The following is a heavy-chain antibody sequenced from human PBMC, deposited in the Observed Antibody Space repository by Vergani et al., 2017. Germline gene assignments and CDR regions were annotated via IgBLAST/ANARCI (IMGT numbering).Heavy chain of an antibody. CDR3: AKDPYYYDSSGRPDY. V-gene: IGHV3-30*02. Sequence: VQLVESGGGLVQPGGSLRLSCAASGFTFSSYGMHWVRQAPGKGLEWVAFIRYDGSNKYYADSVKGRFTISRDNSKNTLYLQMNSLRAEDTAVYYCAKDPYYYDSSGRPDYWGQGTLVTVSS. CDR2: IRYDGSNK. D-gene: IGHD3-22*01. CDR1: GFTFSSYG. J-gene: IGHJ4*02.